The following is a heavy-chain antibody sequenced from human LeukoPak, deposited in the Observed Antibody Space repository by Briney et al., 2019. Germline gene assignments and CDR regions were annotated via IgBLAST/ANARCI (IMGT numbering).Heavy chain of an antibody. CDR1: GFTFSSYA. CDR3: AKLRSNYINYDAFDI. J-gene: IGHJ3*02. Sequence: EGSLSLSCAASGFTFSSYAMSWVRQAPGKGLEWVSAISGSGGSTYYADSVKGRFTISRDNSKNTLYVQMKSLRAEDTAVYYCAKLRSNYINYDAFDIWGQGTMVTVSS. CDR2: ISGSGGST. V-gene: IGHV3-23*01. D-gene: IGHD4-11*01.